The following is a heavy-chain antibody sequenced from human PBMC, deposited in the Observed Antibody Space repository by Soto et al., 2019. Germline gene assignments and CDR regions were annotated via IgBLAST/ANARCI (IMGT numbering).Heavy chain of an antibody. CDR3: ATSDPSNYYDSSGLDY. V-gene: IGHV1-24*01. D-gene: IGHD3-22*01. Sequence: ASVKVSCKVSGYTLTELSMHWVRQAPGKGLEWMGGFDPEDGETIYAQKFQGRVTMTEDTSTDTAYMELSSLRSEDTAVYYCATSDPSNYYDSSGLDYWGQGTLVTVS. CDR2: FDPEDGET. CDR1: GYTLTELS. J-gene: IGHJ4*02.